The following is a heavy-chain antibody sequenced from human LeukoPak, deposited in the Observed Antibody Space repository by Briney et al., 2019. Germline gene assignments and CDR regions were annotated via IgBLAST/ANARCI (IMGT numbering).Heavy chain of an antibody. CDR2: IYSGGST. J-gene: IGHJ4*02. D-gene: IGHD6-19*01. CDR1: GFTVSSNY. Sequence: PGGSLRLSCAASGFTVSSNYMSWVRQAPGKGLEWVSVIYSGGSTYYADSVKGRFTISRDNSKNTLYLQMNILRAEDTAVYYCARRSPSSGLYYFDYWGQGTLVTVSS. CDR3: ARRSPSSGLYYFDY. V-gene: IGHV3-53*01.